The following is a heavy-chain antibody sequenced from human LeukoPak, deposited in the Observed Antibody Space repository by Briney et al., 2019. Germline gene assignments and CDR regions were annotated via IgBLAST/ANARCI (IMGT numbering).Heavy chain of an antibody. V-gene: IGHV3-23*01. D-gene: IGHD6-19*01. Sequence: GGSLRLSCAASGFTFSSSAMSWVRQAPGKGLEWVSAISGSGGTTYYADSVKGRFTISRDNAKNSLYLQMNSLRAEDTAVYYCAREYSSGQDYWGQGTLVTVSS. CDR3: AREYSSGQDY. J-gene: IGHJ4*02. CDR2: ISGSGGTT. CDR1: GFTFSSSA.